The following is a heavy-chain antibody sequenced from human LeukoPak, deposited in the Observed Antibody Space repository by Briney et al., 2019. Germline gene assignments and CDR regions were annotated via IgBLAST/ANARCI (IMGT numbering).Heavy chain of an antibody. Sequence: PSETLSLTCAVSGGSFSSSNYFWAWIRQPPGKGLEWIGNIHYSGRTYYNPSLKSRVTISLDTSENQFSLKLNSVTAADTAVYYCARHGVNQNYDYWGRGTLVAVSS. CDR3: ARHGVNQNYDY. V-gene: IGHV4-39*01. J-gene: IGHJ4*02. CDR1: GGSFSSSNYF. D-gene: IGHD2-21*01. CDR2: IHYSGRT.